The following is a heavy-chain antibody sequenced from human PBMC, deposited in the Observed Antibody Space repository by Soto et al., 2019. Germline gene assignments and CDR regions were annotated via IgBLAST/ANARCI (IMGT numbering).Heavy chain of an antibody. Sequence: ASVKVSCKASGYTFTSYDINWVRQATGQGLEWMGWMNPNNGNAGYAQKFRGRVSMTRNTSISTAYMELSSLRSEDTAVYFCARVAGYCSSPSCYRLDPCGQGTMVTVYS. CDR1: GYTFTSYD. J-gene: IGHJ5*02. CDR3: ARVAGYCSSPSCYRLDP. V-gene: IGHV1-8*01. D-gene: IGHD2-2*01. CDR2: MNPNNGNA.